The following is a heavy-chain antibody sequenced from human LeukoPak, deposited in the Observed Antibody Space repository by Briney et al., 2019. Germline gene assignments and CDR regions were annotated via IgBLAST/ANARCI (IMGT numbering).Heavy chain of an antibody. CDR3: AKGSGSTYNDFWSGVLDY. CDR2: IRFDGSKK. CDR1: GFTFSSFG. D-gene: IGHD3-3*01. V-gene: IGHV3-30*02. J-gene: IGHJ4*02. Sequence: GGSLRRSCAASGFTFSSFGMHWVRQAPGKGLEWVAFIRFDGSKKYYVDSVKGRFTISRDNSKNTLYLQMNSLRPEDTAVYYCAKGSGSTYNDFWSGVLDYWGQGTLVTVSS.